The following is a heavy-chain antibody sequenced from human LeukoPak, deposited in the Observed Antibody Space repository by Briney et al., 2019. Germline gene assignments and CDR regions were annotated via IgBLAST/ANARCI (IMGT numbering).Heavy chain of an antibody. CDR1: GASVSGSPYY. J-gene: IGHJ4*02. CDR3: AKSGGYGLIDY. CDR2: IYSSGST. V-gene: IGHV4-39*01. D-gene: IGHD1-26*01. Sequence: SQTLSLTCTVSGASVSGSPYYWGWIRQPPGTGLEWIGSIYSSGSTYCNASLQSRVTISIETSKNQISLRLNSVTAADTAIYYCAKSGGYGLIDYWGQGTLVTVSS.